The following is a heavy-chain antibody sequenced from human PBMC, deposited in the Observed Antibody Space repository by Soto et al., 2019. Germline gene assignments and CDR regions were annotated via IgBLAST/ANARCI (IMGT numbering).Heavy chain of an antibody. CDR3: AKGSSSGQYANYYYGMDV. J-gene: IGHJ6*02. Sequence: EVQLLESGGGLVQPGGSLRLSCAASGFTFSSYAMSCVRQAPGKGLEWVSAISGSGGSTYYANSVKGRFTISRDNSKNTLYLQMNSLRAEDTAVYYCAKGSSSGQYANYYYGMDVWGQGTTVTVSS. D-gene: IGHD3-10*01. V-gene: IGHV3-23*01. CDR2: ISGSGGST. CDR1: GFTFSSYA.